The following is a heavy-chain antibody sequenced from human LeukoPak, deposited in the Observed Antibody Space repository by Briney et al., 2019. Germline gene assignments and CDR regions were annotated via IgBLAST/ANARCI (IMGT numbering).Heavy chain of an antibody. CDR1: GGSIKGYH. Sequence: SETLSLTCTVSGGSIKGYHWSWIRQPPGKGLEWIGYIYSNEATEYKPSLKSRVTISADTSKNQFSLKLTSVSAADTAIYYCARRNDFHIWGQGAMVTVSS. CDR3: ARRNDFHI. J-gene: IGHJ3*02. CDR2: IYSNEAT. V-gene: IGHV4-4*08.